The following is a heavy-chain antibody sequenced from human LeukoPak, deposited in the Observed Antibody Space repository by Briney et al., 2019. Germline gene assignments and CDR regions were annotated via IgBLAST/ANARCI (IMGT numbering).Heavy chain of an antibody. D-gene: IGHD3-10*01. V-gene: IGHV4-30-2*01. Sequence: SETLSLTCAVSGGSISSGGYSWSWIRQPPGKGLEWIGYIYHSGTTYYNPSLKSRVTISVDRSKNQFSLKLSSVTAADTAVYYCAREVRFGEGEWFDPWGQGTLVTVSS. CDR2: IYHSGTT. J-gene: IGHJ5*02. CDR3: AREVRFGEGEWFDP. CDR1: GGSISSGGYS.